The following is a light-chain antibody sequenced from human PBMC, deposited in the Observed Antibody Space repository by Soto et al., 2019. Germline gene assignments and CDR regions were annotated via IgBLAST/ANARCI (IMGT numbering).Light chain of an antibody. Sequence: LAQPASVSGSPGQSITISCTGTSSDVGGYNYVSWYQQHPGKAPKIIIYEVTNRPSGVSNRFSGSKSGNTASLTISGLQAEDDADYYCSSFTSRFTFNYIFGTGTKVAVL. CDR1: SSDVGGYNY. V-gene: IGLV2-14*01. CDR2: EVT. CDR3: SSFTSRFTFNYI. J-gene: IGLJ1*01.